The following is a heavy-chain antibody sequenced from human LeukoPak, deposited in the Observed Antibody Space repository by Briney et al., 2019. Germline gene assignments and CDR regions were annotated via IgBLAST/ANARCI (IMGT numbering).Heavy chain of an antibody. D-gene: IGHD6-19*01. CDR2: IIPIFGTA. CDR1: GGTFSSYA. J-gene: IGHJ5*02. V-gene: IGHV1-69*05. CDR3: ARDEGSIVASGLPDL. Sequence: SVKVSCKASGGTFSSYAISWVLQAPGQGLEWMGRIIPIFGTANYAQKFQGRVTITTDESTSTAYMELSSLRSEDTAVYYCARDEGSIVASGLPDLWGQGTLVTVSS.